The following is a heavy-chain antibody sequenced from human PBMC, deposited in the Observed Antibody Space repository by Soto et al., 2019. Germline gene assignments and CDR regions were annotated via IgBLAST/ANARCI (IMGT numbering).Heavy chain of an antibody. CDR2: IKSKTDGGTT. CDR3: AIDLTTVTTEVDY. D-gene: IGHD4-17*01. J-gene: IGHJ4*02. V-gene: IGHV3-15*07. Sequence: PGGSLRLSCAASGFTFSKAWMNWVRQAPGKGLEWVGRIKSKTDGGTTDYADSVKGRFTISRDFSENTLYLQMDSLRAEDTALYYCAIDLTTVTTEVDYCGQGTLLTVSS. CDR1: GFTFSKAW.